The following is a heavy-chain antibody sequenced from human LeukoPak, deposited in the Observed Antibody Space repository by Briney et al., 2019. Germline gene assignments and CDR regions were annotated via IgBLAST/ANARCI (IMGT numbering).Heavy chain of an antibody. Sequence: SETLSLTCSVSGGSISSYYWSWLRQPPGKGLEWIGNIYYSGSTNDNPSLKTRVTISVDTSKNQFSLQLSSVTAADTAVYYCARANTNNDALDIWGRGTLVTVSS. V-gene: IGHV4-59*01. CDR2: IYYSGST. D-gene: IGHD3-16*01. CDR3: ARANTNNDALDI. CDR1: GGSISSYY. J-gene: IGHJ3*02.